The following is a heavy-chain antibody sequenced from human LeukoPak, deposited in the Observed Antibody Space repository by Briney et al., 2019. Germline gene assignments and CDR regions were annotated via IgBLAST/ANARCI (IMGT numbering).Heavy chain of an antibody. Sequence: SGTLSLTCTVSGGSISGYYWGWIRQPPGKGLEWIGSIYYSGSTYYNPSLKSRVTISVDTSRNQFSLKLNSVTATDTAVYYCARRAGMVRGVRFPFDFWGQGTLVTVSS. CDR1: GGSISGYY. CDR2: IYYSGST. V-gene: IGHV4-39*01. J-gene: IGHJ4*02. CDR3: ARRAGMVRGVRFPFDF. D-gene: IGHD3-10*01.